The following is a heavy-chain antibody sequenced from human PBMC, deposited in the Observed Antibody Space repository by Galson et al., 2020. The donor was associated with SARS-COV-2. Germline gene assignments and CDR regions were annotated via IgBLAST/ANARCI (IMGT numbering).Heavy chain of an antibody. J-gene: IGHJ6*02. Sequence: SETLSLTCSVSAGSISSYFWSWLRQPPGKGLEWIGYIYYSGSTNYSPSLKSRVTISADTSKNQLSLKLTSVTAADTAVYYCARFPTIAAPGSGYYYGLDLWGQGTTVTVSS. V-gene: IGHV4-59*08. CDR1: AGSISSYF. D-gene: IGHD6-13*01. CDR3: ARFPTIAAPGSGYYYGLDL. CDR2: IYYSGST.